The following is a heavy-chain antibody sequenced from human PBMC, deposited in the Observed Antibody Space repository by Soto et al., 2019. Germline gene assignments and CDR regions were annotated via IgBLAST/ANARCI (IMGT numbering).Heavy chain of an antibody. Sequence: GASVKVSCKVSGYTLTELSIHWVRQAPGKGLEWMGGFDPEDGETIYAQKFQGRVTMTEDTSTDTAYMELSSLRSEDTAVYYCADSSTIFGVVKTNAAFDIWGQGTMVTVSS. CDR2: FDPEDGET. V-gene: IGHV1-24*01. CDR1: GYTLTELS. CDR3: ADSSTIFGVVKTNAAFDI. D-gene: IGHD3-3*01. J-gene: IGHJ3*02.